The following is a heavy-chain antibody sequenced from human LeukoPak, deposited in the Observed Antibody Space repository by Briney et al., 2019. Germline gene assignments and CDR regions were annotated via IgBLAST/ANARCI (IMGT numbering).Heavy chain of an antibody. Sequence: SVKVSCKASGGTFSSYAISWVRQAPGQGLEWMGGIIPIFGTANYAQKFQGRVTITADESTGTAYMERSSLRSEDTAVYYCARGGEYCTNGVCQSDDYWGQGTLVTVSS. CDR2: IIPIFGTA. V-gene: IGHV1-69*01. CDR1: GGTFSSYA. J-gene: IGHJ4*02. CDR3: ARGGEYCTNGVCQSDDY. D-gene: IGHD2-8*01.